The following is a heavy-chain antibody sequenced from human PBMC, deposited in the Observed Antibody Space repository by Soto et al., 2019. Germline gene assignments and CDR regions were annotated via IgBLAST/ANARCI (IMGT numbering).Heavy chain of an antibody. CDR2: IPSRGRP. D-gene: IGHD5-12*01. J-gene: IGHJ5*02. CDR3: ARDTYSGYDFGL. V-gene: IGHV4-30-4*01. Sequence: QVQLRESGPGLVTPSQTLSLTCSVSGSSVAGGSYYWSWVRQPPGKGLEWIGYIPSRGRPCYNPSLPSRGTISADTSKNQLSLQLTSVTAADTAVYYCARDTYSGYDFGLWGQGTLVTVSS. CDR1: GSSVAGGSYY.